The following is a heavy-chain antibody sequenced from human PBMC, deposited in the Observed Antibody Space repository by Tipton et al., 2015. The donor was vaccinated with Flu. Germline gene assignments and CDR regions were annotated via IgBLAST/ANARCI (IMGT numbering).Heavy chain of an antibody. CDR2: VWYDGSNK. V-gene: IGHV3-33*01. CDR3: ARDGEGDNVLVDY. CDR1: GFTFSDYG. J-gene: IGHJ4*02. D-gene: IGHD2-21*02. Sequence: SLRLSCAVSGFTFSDYGMHWVRQAPGKGREWVAVVWYDGSNKYYVDSVKGRFTISRDNPKNTLYLQMNSLRAEDTAFYYCARDGEGDNVLVDYWGQGTLVTVAS.